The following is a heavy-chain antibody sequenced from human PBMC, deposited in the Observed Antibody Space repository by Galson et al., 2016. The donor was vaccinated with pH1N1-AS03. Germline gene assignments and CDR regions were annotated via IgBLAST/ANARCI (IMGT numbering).Heavy chain of an antibody. Sequence: SETLSLTCTVSGGSISSRAYYWGWIRQPPGKGLEWIGSIYDTGRNTYNPSLKSRVTISGDTSKNQLSLKVTSMTAADTDVYYCARVVGARPPPDYWGQGTLVTVSS. D-gene: IGHD1-26*01. CDR2: IYDTGRN. CDR3: ARVVGARPPPDY. CDR1: GGSISSRAYY. J-gene: IGHJ4*02. V-gene: IGHV4-39*01.